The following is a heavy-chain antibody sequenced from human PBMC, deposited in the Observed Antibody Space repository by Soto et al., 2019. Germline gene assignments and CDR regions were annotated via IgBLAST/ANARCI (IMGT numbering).Heavy chain of an antibody. V-gene: IGHV3-7*03. J-gene: IGHJ4*02. CDR2: IKQDGSEK. CDR3: ERVGYDILTGYYEDY. Sequence: GGSLRLSCAASGFTFSSYWMSWVRQAPGKGLEWVANIKQDGSEKYYVDSVKGRFTISRDNAKNSLYLQMNSLRAEDTAVYYCERVGYDILTGYYEDYWGQGTLVTVSS. CDR1: GFTFSSYW. D-gene: IGHD3-9*01.